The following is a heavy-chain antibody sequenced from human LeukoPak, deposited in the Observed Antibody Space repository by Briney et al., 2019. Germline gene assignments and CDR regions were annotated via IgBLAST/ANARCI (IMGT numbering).Heavy chain of an antibody. J-gene: IGHJ3*02. D-gene: IGHD4-23*01. CDR3: ARDSNDDYGGQAPAFDI. Sequence: SETLSLTCAVSGGSISSGGYSWSWIRQPPGKGLEWIGYIYHSGSTYYNPSLKSRVTISVDRSKNQFSLKLSSVTAADTAVYYCARDSNDDYGGQAPAFDIWGQGTMVTVSS. CDR2: IYHSGST. V-gene: IGHV4-30-2*01. CDR1: GGSISSGGYS.